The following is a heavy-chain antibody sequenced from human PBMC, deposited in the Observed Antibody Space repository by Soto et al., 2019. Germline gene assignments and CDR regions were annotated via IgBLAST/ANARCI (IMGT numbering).Heavy chain of an antibody. V-gene: IGHV1-69*13. J-gene: IGHJ6*02. D-gene: IGHD2-2*01. CDR2: IIPIFGTA. Sequence: SVKVSCKASGGTFSSYAISWVRQAPGQGLEWMGGIIPIFGTANYAQKFQGRVTITADESTSTAYMELSSLRSEDTAVYYCARLGYCSSTSCYLLLLYGMDVWGQGTTVTVSS. CDR1: GGTFSSYA. CDR3: ARLGYCSSTSCYLLLLYGMDV.